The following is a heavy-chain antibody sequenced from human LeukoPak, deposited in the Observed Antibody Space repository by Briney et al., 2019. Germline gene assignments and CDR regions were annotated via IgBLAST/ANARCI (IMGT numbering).Heavy chain of an antibody. J-gene: IGHJ4*02. CDR2: FDPEDGET. V-gene: IGHV1-24*01. Sequence: GASVKVSCKVSGYTLTELSMHWVRQAPGKGLEWMGGFDPEDGETIYAQKFQGRVTMTEDTSTDTAYMELSSLRSEDTAVYYCATVSLDSSSCQNPNDYWGQGTLVTVSS. D-gene: IGHD6-13*01. CDR3: ATVSLDSSSCQNPNDY. CDR1: GYTLTELS.